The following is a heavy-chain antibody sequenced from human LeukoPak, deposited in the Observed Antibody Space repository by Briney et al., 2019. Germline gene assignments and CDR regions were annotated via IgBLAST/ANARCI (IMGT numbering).Heavy chain of an antibody. Sequence: GGSLRLSCVASRFTFSNFNMHWVRQAPGKGLEWVAFILFDGSNTKYADSVKGRFTISRDNSKNTLYLQMNTLRTEDTAVYYCAKQKLSGAYLPDPWGQGTLVTVSS. V-gene: IGHV3-30*02. D-gene: IGHD3-10*01. CDR3: AKQKLSGAYLPDP. CDR2: ILFDGSNT. CDR1: RFTFSNFN. J-gene: IGHJ5*02.